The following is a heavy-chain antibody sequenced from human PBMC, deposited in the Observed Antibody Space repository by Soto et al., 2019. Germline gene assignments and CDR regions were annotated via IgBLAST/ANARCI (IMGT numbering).Heavy chain of an antibody. Sequence: SVKVSCKASGGTFSSYAISWLRQAPGQGLEWMGGIIPIFGTANYAQKFQGRVTITADESTSTAYMELSSLRSEDTAVYYCASRYYDSSGYLPASMDVWGQGTTVTVSS. V-gene: IGHV1-69*13. CDR1: GGTFSSYA. J-gene: IGHJ6*02. CDR3: ASRYYDSSGYLPASMDV. CDR2: IIPIFGTA. D-gene: IGHD3-22*01.